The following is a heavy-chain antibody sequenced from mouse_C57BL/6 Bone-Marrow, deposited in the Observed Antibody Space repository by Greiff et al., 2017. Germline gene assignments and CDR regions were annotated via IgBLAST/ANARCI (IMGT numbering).Heavy chain of an antibody. CDR2: IDPSDSYT. J-gene: IGHJ4*01. Sequence: QVQLQQPGAELVMPGASVKLSCKASGYTFTSYWMHWVKQRPGQGLEWIGEIDPSDSYTNYNQKFKGKSTLTVDKSSSTAYMQLSSLTSEDSAVYYCAREGYYGRDYAMDYWGQGTSVTVSS. D-gene: IGHD1-1*01. CDR1: GYTFTSYW. V-gene: IGHV1-69*01. CDR3: AREGYYGRDYAMDY.